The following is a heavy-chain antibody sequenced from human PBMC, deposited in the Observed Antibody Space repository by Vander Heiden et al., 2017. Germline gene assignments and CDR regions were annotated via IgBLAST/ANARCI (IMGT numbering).Heavy chain of an antibody. D-gene: IGHD6-19*01. V-gene: IGHV5-51*01. CDR1: GYIFTSYW. J-gene: IGHJ3*02. CDR3: ARQKWAVAGPHDAFDI. CDR2: IYPGDSDT. Sequence: EVQLVQSGAEVKKPGESLKISCKGSGYIFTSYWIGWVRQMPGKGLEWMGIIYPGDSDTRYSPSFQGQVTISADKSISTAYLQWSSLKASDTAMYYCARQKWAVAGPHDAFDIWGQGTMVTVSS.